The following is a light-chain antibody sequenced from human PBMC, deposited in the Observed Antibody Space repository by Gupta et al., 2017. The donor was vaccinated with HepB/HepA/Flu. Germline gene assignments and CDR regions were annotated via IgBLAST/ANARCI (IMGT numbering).Light chain of an antibody. CDR2: DNY. CDR1: SSNIGNDY. V-gene: IGLV1-51*01. Sequence: QSVLTQPPSVSAAPGQKVTISCSGTSSNIGNDYVSWYQQLPGTAPKLLIYDNYTRPSGIPDRFSGSKSGTSATLGITGLQTGDEADYYCGTWDSSLSAVVFGGGTKLTVL. CDR3: GTWDSSLSAVV. J-gene: IGLJ2*01.